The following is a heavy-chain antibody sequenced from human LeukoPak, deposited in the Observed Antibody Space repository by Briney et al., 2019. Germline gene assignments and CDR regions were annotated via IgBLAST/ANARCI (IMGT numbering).Heavy chain of an antibody. J-gene: IGHJ3*02. V-gene: IGHV4-59*12. CDR1: GGSFSSYY. Sequence: PSETLSLTCAVYGGSFSSYYWSWIRQPPGKGLEWIGYIYYSGSTNYNPSLKSRVTISVDTSKNQFSLKLSSVTAADTAVYYCARESAVDYYDSSGYSAPGSAFDIWGQGTMVTVSS. CDR3: ARESAVDYYDSSGYSAPGSAFDI. D-gene: IGHD3-22*01. CDR2: IYYSGST.